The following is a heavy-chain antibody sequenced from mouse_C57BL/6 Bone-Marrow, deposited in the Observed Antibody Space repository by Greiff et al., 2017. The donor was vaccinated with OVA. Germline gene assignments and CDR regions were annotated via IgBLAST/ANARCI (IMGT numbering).Heavy chain of an antibody. CDR1: GFTFTDYY. V-gene: IGHV7-3*01. Sequence: VQLKESGGGLVQPGGSLSLSCAASGFTFTDYYMSWVRQPPGKALEWLGFIRNKANGYTTEYSASVKGRFTISRDNSQSILYLQMNALRAEDSATYYCARSYYYGLYAMDYWGQGTSVTVSS. D-gene: IGHD1-1*01. CDR2: IRNKANGYTT. J-gene: IGHJ4*01. CDR3: ARSYYYGLYAMDY.